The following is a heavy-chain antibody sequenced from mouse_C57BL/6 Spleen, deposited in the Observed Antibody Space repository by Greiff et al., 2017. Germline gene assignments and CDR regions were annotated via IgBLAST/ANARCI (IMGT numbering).Heavy chain of an antibody. CDR2: INPSTGGT. J-gene: IGHJ2*01. CDR3: ARPNYYGSSLFFDY. CDR1: GYSFTGYY. V-gene: IGHV1-42*01. Sequence: DVQLQESGPELVKPGASVKISCKASGYSFTGYYMNWVKQSPEKSLEWIGEINPSTGGTTYNQKFKAKATLTVDKSSSTAYMQLKSLTSEDSAVYYCARPNYYGSSLFFDYWGQGTTLTVSS. D-gene: IGHD1-1*01.